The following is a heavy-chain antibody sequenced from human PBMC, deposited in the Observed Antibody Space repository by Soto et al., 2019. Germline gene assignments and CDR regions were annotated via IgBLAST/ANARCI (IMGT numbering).Heavy chain of an antibody. CDR1: GFSLTTTHMG. CDR2: IYWDDDK. J-gene: IGHJ4*02. D-gene: IGHD4-17*01. V-gene: IGHV2-5*02. CDR3: AHAGDYDLLSFDH. Sequence: QITLKESGPPLVRPAQTLTLTCAFSGFSLTTTHMGVAWIRQPPGKARERLALIYWDDDKRYSPSLKNRLAISKDTSRNRVVLTITNMNPEDTVTYFFAHAGDYDLLSFDHWGPGTLVTVSS.